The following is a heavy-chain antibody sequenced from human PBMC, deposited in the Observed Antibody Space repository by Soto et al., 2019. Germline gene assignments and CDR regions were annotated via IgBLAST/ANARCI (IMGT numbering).Heavy chain of an antibody. J-gene: IGHJ3*02. CDR2: IYYSGST. CDR1: GGSISSYY. V-gene: IGHV4-59*01. D-gene: IGHD3-22*01. CDR3: ARDLDYDSSVSDAFDI. Sequence: SETLSLTCTVSGGSISSYYWSWIRQPPVKGLEWIGYIYYSGSTNYNPSLKSRVTISVDTSKNQFSLKLSSVTAADTAVYYCARDLDYDSSVSDAFDIWGQGTMVTVSS.